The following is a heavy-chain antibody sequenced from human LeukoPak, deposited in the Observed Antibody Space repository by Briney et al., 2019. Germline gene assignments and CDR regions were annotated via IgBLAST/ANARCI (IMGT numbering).Heavy chain of an antibody. CDR1: GFTFSSYA. D-gene: IGHD6-13*01. V-gene: IGHV3-23*01. J-gene: IGHJ6*02. CDR3: AKAVAAGGYHFYGMDV. CDR2: ISGSGSNT. Sequence: GGSLRVSCAASGFTFSSYAMGWARQAPGKGLEWVSAISGSGSNTYSADSVKGRFTISRDNSKNTLYLQMNSLRGEDTAVYYCAKAVAAGGYHFYGMDVWGQGTTVTVSS.